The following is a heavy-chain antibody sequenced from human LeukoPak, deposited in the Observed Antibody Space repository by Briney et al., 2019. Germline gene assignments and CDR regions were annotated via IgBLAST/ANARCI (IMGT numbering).Heavy chain of an antibody. J-gene: IGHJ4*02. CDR3: AKDAGATLDY. CDR1: GFTFSSYG. CDR2: ISYDGSNK. V-gene: IGHV3-30*18. D-gene: IGHD1-26*01. Sequence: PGGSLRLSCAASGFTFSSYGMHGVRQAPGKGLEWVAVISYDGSNKYYADSVKGRFTISRDNSKNTLYLQMNSLRAEDTAVYYCAKDAGATLDYWGQGTLVTVSS.